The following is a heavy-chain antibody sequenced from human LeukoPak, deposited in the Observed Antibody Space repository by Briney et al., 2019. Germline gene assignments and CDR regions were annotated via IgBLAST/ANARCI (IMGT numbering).Heavy chain of an antibody. V-gene: IGHV1-2*02. CDR2: IRGDTGDT. D-gene: IGHD6-13*01. J-gene: IGHJ4*02. CDR1: GYTLSDYY. Sequence: ASVTVSCKTSGYTLSDYYMYWVRQAPGQGLEWMGWIRGDTGDTDSPQKFQGRVTMTRDTSTNKAYMELSRLTYDDTAMYFCARVRGNSCDYWGQGTLVTVSS. CDR3: ARVRGNSCDY.